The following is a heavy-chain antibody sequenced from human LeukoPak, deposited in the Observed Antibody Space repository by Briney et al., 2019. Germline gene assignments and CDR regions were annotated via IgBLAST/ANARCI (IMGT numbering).Heavy chain of an antibody. D-gene: IGHD6-19*01. CDR1: GGSISSYY. J-gene: IGHJ3*02. CDR2: IYCSGST. Sequence: SETLSLTCTVSGGSISSYYWSWIRQPPGKGLEWIGYIYCSGSTNYNPSLKSRVTISVDTSKNQFSLKLSSVTAADTAVYYCARRIAVAGYNDAFDIWGQGTMVTVSS. CDR3: ARRIAVAGYNDAFDI. V-gene: IGHV4-59*08.